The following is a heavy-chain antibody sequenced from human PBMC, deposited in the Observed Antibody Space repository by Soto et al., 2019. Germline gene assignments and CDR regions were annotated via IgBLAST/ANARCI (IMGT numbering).Heavy chain of an antibody. CDR3: AKDWGSGWFRAYFDN. CDR1: GFTFDTYG. CDR2: ITGRGDRT. Sequence: EGQLLESGGGLAQPGGSLRLSCEVFGFTFDTYGMSWVRQAPGTGLEWVADITGRGDRTDYADSVKGRFTISRDNSNNTLYLEMNSLRAEDTAVYYCAKDWGSGWFRAYFDNWGQGTQVTVSS. V-gene: IGHV3-23*01. J-gene: IGHJ4*02. D-gene: IGHD6-19*01.